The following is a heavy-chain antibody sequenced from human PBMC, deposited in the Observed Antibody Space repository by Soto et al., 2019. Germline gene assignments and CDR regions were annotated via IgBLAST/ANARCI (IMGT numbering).Heavy chain of an antibody. CDR2: MNPKSGHT. Sequence: QVQLVQSGAEVKKPGASVKVSCKASGYTFSSYDINWVRQATGQGLEWMGWMNPKSGHTGSEQKFQGRVTMTRDPSISTGYMELSSRRSEDTAIYYCAGTDGDLDVWGQGTTVAVSS. D-gene: IGHD4-17*01. V-gene: IGHV1-8*01. J-gene: IGHJ6*02. CDR1: GYTFSSYD. CDR3: AGTDGDLDV.